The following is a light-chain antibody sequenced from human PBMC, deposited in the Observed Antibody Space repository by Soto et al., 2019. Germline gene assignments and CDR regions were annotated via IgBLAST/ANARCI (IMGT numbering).Light chain of an antibody. CDR2: DAS. V-gene: IGKV1-5*01. Sequence: DIQMTQSPSTLSASVGDRVTITCRASQSISSWLAWYQQKLGKAPKLLIYDASSLESGVPSRFSGSGSGTEFTLTISNLQPDDFATYYCQQYDSYSSGPFGQGTKVDIK. J-gene: IGKJ1*01. CDR3: QQYDSYSSGP. CDR1: QSISSW.